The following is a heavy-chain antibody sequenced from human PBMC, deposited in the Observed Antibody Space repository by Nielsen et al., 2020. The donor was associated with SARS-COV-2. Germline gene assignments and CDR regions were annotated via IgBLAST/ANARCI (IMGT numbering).Heavy chain of an antibody. CDR3: AREGRKLPLDY. V-gene: IGHV3-33*01. CDR2: IWYDGSNK. CDR1: GFTFSSYG. D-gene: IGHD5-24*01. J-gene: IGHJ4*02. Sequence: GESLKISCAASGFTFSSYGMHWVRQAPGKGLEWVAVIWYDGSNKYYADSVKGRFTISRDNSRNTLYLQMNSLRAEDTDVYYCAREGRKLPLDYWGQGTLVTVSS.